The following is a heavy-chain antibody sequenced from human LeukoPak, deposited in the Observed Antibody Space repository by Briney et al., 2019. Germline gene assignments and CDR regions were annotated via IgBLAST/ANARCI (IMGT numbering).Heavy chain of an antibody. D-gene: IGHD6-13*01. Sequence: GESLKISCKGSGYSFTSYWIGWVRQMPGKGLEWMGIIYPGDFDTRYSPSFQGQVTISADKSIGTDYLQWSSLKASDTAMYYCARQKIAADSGRNFDYWGQGTLVTVSS. CDR3: ARQKIAADSGRNFDY. CDR1: GYSFTSYW. J-gene: IGHJ4*02. CDR2: IYPGDFDT. V-gene: IGHV5-51*01.